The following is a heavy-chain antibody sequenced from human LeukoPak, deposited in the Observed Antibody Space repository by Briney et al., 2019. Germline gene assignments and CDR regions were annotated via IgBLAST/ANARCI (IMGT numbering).Heavy chain of an antibody. J-gene: IGHJ4*02. D-gene: IGHD4-23*01. CDR2: ISSRSSTI. Sequence: GGSLRLSCVASGITFSSYSMNWVRQAPGKGLEWVSYISSRSSTIYYADSVKGRFTISRDNAKNSLYPQMNSLRDEDTAVYYCAIRDYGGDPVFDYWGQGTLVTVSS. V-gene: IGHV3-48*02. CDR3: AIRDYGGDPVFDY. CDR1: GITFSSYS.